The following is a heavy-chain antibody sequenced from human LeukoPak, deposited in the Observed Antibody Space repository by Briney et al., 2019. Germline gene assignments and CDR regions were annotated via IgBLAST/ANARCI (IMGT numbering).Heavy chain of an antibody. Sequence: PGGSLRLSCAASGFTFSSYSMNWVRQAPGKGLEWVSYISSSSSTIYYADSVKGRFTTSRDNAKNSLYLQMNSLRAEDTAVYYCATPFDYWGQGTLVTVSS. V-gene: IGHV3-48*01. CDR1: GFTFSSYS. J-gene: IGHJ4*02. CDR2: ISSSSSTI. CDR3: ATPFDY.